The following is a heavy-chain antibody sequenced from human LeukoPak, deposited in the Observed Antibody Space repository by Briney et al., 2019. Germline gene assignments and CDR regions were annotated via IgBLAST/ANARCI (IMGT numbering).Heavy chain of an antibody. CDR2: ISWNSGSI. Sequence: PGGSLRLSCAASGFTFDDYAMHWVRQAPGKGLEWVSGISWNSGSIDYADSVKGRFTISRDNAKNSLYLQMNSLRADDTAIYYCVRDHYYSMDVWGKGTTVTISS. CDR3: VRDHYYSMDV. V-gene: IGHV3-9*01. CDR1: GFTFDDYA. J-gene: IGHJ6*03.